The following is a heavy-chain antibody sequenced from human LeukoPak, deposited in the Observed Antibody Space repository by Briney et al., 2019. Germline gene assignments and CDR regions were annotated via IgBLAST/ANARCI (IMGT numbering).Heavy chain of an antibody. D-gene: IGHD3-10*01. CDR1: GGSISSYY. V-gene: IGHV4-4*07. Sequence: SETLSLTCTVSGGSISSYYWSWIRQPAGKGLEWIGRIYTSGSTNYNPSLKSRVTMSVDTSKNQFSLKLSSVTAADTAVYYCASRPRVTMVRGVMPPYYYYYMDVWGKGTTVTVSS. J-gene: IGHJ6*03. CDR2: IYTSGST. CDR3: ASRPRVTMVRGVMPPYYYYYMDV.